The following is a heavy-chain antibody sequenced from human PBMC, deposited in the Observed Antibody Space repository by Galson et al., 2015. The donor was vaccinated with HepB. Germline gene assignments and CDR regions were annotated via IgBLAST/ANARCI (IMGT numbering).Heavy chain of an antibody. D-gene: IGHD4-23*01. J-gene: IGHJ4*02. V-gene: IGHV1-18*01. CDR1: GYTFTHYG. Sequence: VSCKASGYTFTHYGISWVRQAPGQGLEWMGWISAYNGYTNYEQKFQGRVTMTTDTSTNTAYMALRSLRSDDTAVYYCARVVRGGASYFDYWGQGTLVSVSS. CDR3: ARVVRGGASYFDY. CDR2: ISAYNGYT.